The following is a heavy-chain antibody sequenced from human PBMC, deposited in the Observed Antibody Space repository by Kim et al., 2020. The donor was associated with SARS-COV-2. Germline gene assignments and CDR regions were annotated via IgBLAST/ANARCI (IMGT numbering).Heavy chain of an antibody. V-gene: IGHV1-2*06. Sequence: ASVKVSCWASGYTFTGYYIHWLRQAPGQGLEWMGRINPNSGGTNYAQKFQGRVTMTRDTSISTAYMQLIRLTSDDTAVYYCAKDVDQEWVESNWFDPWGQ. D-gene: IGHD3-3*01. CDR2: INPNSGGT. J-gene: IGHJ5*02. CDR3: AKDVDQEWVESNWFDP. CDR1: GYTFTGYY.